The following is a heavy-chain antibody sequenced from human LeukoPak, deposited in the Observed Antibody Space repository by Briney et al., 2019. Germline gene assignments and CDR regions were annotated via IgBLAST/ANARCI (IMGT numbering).Heavy chain of an antibody. D-gene: IGHD6-13*01. V-gene: IGHV1-24*01. J-gene: IGHJ6*02. CDR2: FDPEDGET. CDR1: GYTLTELS. Sequence: ASVKVSCKVSGYTLTELSMHRVRQAPGKGLEWMGGFDPEDGETIYAQKFQGRVTMTEDTSTDTAYMELSSLRSEDTAVYYCATGPIASYSSSWYGMGVWGQGTTVTVSS. CDR3: ATGPIASYSSSWYGMGV.